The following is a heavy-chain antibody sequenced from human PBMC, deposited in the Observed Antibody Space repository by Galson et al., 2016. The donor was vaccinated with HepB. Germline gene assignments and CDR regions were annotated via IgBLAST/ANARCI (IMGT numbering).Heavy chain of an antibody. J-gene: IGHJ4*02. D-gene: IGHD3-10*01. V-gene: IGHV3-53*01. CDR3: ARGSYSRGHD. Sequence: SLRLSCAASGLNVTSDYMHWVRQAPGKGLEWISVIYSGGTTFYADSVKGRFTISRDTSKNTIYLQMSSLRAEDTALYFCARGSYSRGHDWGQGTLVTVSS. CDR1: GLNVTSDY. CDR2: IYSGGTT.